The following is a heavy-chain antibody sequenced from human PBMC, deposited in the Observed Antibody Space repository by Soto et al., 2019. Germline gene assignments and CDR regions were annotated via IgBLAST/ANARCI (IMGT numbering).Heavy chain of an antibody. CDR1: GGSTSDKSYF. V-gene: IGHV4-39*01. J-gene: IGHJ4*02. CDR3: ARQRLLRLKPDFDI. D-gene: IGHD2-21*02. CDR2: MYYSGSS. Sequence: PSETLSLTCAVSGGSTSDKSYFWGWVRQSPGKGLEWIGSMYYSGSSYYNPSLKSRVAISVDTSKNQFSLKLRSVTAADTAVYFYARQRLLRLKPDFDIWGQGTLVTVSS.